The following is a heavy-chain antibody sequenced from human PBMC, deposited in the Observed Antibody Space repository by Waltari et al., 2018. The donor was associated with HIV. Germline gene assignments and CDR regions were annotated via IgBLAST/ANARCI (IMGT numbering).Heavy chain of an antibody. CDR2: IMEGVAEK. CDR1: GFKVSTFW. J-gene: IGHJ2*01. CDR3: ARLSREGLNDWYFDR. Sequence: EVPLVESGVGLVQAGQSLRLSCKVSGFKVSTFWMSWVRKAPETCLRWVVKIMEGVAEKNYLDAVKGRITISKDSAKNSVYLSLTNLTVGDTALYFCARLSREGLNDWYFDRWGRGTVITVFS. D-gene: IGHD1-26*01. V-gene: IGHV3-7*01.